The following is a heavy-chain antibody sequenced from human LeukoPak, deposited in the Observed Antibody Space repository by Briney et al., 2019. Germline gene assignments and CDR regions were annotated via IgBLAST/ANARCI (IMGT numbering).Heavy chain of an antibody. D-gene: IGHD2-2*01. Sequence: SETLSLTCAVYGGSFSGYYWSWIRQPPGKGLEWIGEINHSGSTNYNPSLKSRVTISVDTSKNQFSLKLSSVTAADTAVYYCARGGLVPAARFYYYYYVDVWGKGTTVTVSS. CDR3: ARGGLVPAARFYYYYYVDV. CDR1: GGSFSGYY. CDR2: INHSGST. J-gene: IGHJ6*03. V-gene: IGHV4-34*01.